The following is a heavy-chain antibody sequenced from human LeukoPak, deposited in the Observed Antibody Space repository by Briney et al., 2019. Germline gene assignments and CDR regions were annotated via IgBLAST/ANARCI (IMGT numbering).Heavy chain of an antibody. Sequence: GGSLRLSCAASGFTFDDYAMHWVRQVPGKGLEWVSGISWNRDYIGYADSVKGRFTISRDNAKNSLYLQMNSLRAEDTAVYYCARDHRYSGSHNWFDPWGQGTLVTVSS. V-gene: IGHV3-9*01. CDR3: ARDHRYSGSHNWFDP. CDR2: ISWNRDYI. J-gene: IGHJ5*02. CDR1: GFTFDDYA. D-gene: IGHD1-26*01.